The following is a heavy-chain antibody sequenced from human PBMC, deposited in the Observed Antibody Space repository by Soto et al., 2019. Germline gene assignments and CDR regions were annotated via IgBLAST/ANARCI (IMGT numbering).Heavy chain of an antibody. CDR3: ARVYGYCGGDCYPTYFDY. V-gene: IGHV1-69*02. J-gene: IGHJ4*02. Sequence: QVQLVQSGAEVKKPGSSVKVSCKASGGTFSSYTISWVRQAPGQGLEWMGRIIPILGIANYAQKFQGRVTITADKSTSTAYMELSSLRSEDTAVYYCARVYGYCGGDCYPTYFDYWGQGTLVTVSS. D-gene: IGHD2-21*02. CDR1: GGTFSSYT. CDR2: IIPILGIA.